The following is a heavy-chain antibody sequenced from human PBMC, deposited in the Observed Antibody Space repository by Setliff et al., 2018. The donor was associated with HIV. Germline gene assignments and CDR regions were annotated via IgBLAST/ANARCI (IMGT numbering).Heavy chain of an antibody. D-gene: IGHD6-13*01. CDR3: ASGQQNFDY. Sequence: NPSETLSLTCTVSDASISNYHWSWIRQPPGKGLEWIGYIYYSGTTNYNPSLKSRVTMSVDTSRNQLSLKVRSVTAADTAVYYCASGQQNFDYWGQGTLVTVSS. V-gene: IGHV4-59*01. CDR2: IYYSGTT. J-gene: IGHJ4*02. CDR1: DASISNYH.